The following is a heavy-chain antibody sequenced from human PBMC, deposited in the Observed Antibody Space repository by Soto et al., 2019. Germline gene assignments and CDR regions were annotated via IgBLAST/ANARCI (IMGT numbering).Heavy chain of an antibody. J-gene: IGHJ3*02. CDR3: ARDRPKWGRIRLGPLHDAFDI. Sequence: QVQLVQSGAEVKKPGSSVKVSCKASGGTFSSYAISWVRQAPGQGLEWMGGIIPIFGTANYAQKFQGRVTLTADEYTSTAYMGLSSMRSEDTAVYYCARDRPKWGRIRLGPLHDAFDIWGKGTMVTVSS. CDR2: IIPIFGTA. CDR1: GGTFSSYA. V-gene: IGHV1-69*01. D-gene: IGHD3-16*01.